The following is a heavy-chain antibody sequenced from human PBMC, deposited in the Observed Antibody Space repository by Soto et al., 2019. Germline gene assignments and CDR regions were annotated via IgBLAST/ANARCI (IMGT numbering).Heavy chain of an antibody. CDR1: GFTFSNAW. V-gene: IGHV3-15*01. CDR3: TTGSYGSGSYGLRPDWFDP. D-gene: IGHD3-10*01. CDR2: IKSKTDGGTT. Sequence: EVQLVESGGGLVKPGGSLRLSCAASGFTFSNAWMSWVRQAPGKGLEWVGRIKSKTDGGTTDYAAPVKGRFTISRDDSKNTLYLQMNSLKTEDTAVYYCTTGSYGSGSYGLRPDWFDPWGQGTLVTVSS. J-gene: IGHJ5*02.